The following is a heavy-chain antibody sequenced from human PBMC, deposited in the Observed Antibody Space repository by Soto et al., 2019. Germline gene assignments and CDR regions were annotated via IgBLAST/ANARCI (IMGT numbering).Heavy chain of an antibody. V-gene: IGHV5-51*01. CDR1: GYSFTSYW. J-gene: IGHJ6*02. CDR2: IYPGDSDT. Sequence: GESLKISCKGSGYSFTSYWIGWVRQMPGKGLEWMGSIYPGDSDTRYSPSFQGQVTISADKSISTAYLQWSSLKASDTAMYYCARNLDTAKRYYYYGMDVWGQGTTVTVSS. CDR3: ARNLDTAKRYYYYGMDV. D-gene: IGHD5-18*01.